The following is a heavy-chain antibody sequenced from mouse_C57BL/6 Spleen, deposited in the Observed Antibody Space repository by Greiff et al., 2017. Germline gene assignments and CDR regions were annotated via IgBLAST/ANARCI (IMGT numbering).Heavy chain of an antibody. CDR3: TTGYGSSSFAY. J-gene: IGHJ3*01. V-gene: IGHV14-4*01. D-gene: IGHD1-1*01. CDR1: GFNIKDDY. Sequence: LKQSGAELVRPGASVKLSCTASGFNIKDDYMHWVKQRPEQGLEWIGWIDPENGDTEYASKFQGKATITADTSSNTAYLQLSSLTSEDTAVYYCTTGYGSSSFAYWGQGTLVTVSA. CDR2: IDPENGDT.